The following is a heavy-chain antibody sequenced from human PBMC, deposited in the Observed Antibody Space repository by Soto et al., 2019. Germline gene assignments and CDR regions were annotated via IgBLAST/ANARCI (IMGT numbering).Heavy chain of an antibody. J-gene: IGHJ6*03. D-gene: IGHD1-20*01. V-gene: IGHV3-15*01. CDR2: IKSKTDGGTT. Sequence: GGSLRLSCAASGFTFSNAWMSWVRQAPGKGLEWVGRIKSKTDGGTTDYAAPVKGRFTISRDDSKNTLYLQMNSLKTEDTAVYYCTTDVHPQDLLPLSNWNNAAPSYYYYMDVWGKGTTVTVSS. CDR3: TTDVHPQDLLPLSNWNNAAPSYYYYMDV. CDR1: GFTFSNAW.